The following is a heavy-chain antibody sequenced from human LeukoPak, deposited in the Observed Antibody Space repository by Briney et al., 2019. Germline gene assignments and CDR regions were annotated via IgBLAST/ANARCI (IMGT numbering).Heavy chain of an antibody. CDR1: GFTFDDYT. Sequence: GGSLRLSCAASGFTFDDYTMHWVRQAPGKGLEWVSLISWDGGSTYYADSVKGRFTISRDNSKNSLYLQMNSLRTEDTALYYCAKEKRRRYRIAVAGTHDYWGQGTLVTVSS. D-gene: IGHD6-19*01. V-gene: IGHV3-43*01. CDR2: ISWDGGST. CDR3: AKEKRRRYRIAVAGTHDY. J-gene: IGHJ4*02.